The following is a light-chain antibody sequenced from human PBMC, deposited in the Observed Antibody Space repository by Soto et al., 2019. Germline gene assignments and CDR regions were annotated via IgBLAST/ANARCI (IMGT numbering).Light chain of an antibody. CDR2: AAT. Sequence: DIQMTQSPSSLSASVGDRVTITCRASHPININLVWFQQKPGKAPKSLIYAATNLQSGVPSRFSGSGGGTDFSLTISSLQPEDVATYYCQHYQRYPPSFGGGTQLEIK. CDR1: HPININ. J-gene: IGKJ4*01. CDR3: QHYQRYPPS. V-gene: IGKV1-16*01.